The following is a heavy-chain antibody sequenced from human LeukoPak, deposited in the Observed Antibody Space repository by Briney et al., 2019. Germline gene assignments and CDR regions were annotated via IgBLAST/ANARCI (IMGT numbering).Heavy chain of an antibody. D-gene: IGHD2-15*01. CDR2: FDNRRDRQAAATT. V-gene: IGHV3-48*04. CDR1: GFHFSDYS. J-gene: IGHJ4*02. Sequence: GGSLRLPCAVPGFHFSDYSLNWLRQAAGKGRAWISYFDNRRDRQAAATTSYTDSVKARFNLSRDATKNYLFLQTISLTAEDKAVYYCARDDKWCFDCGGQGTLVAVSS. CDR3: ARDDKWCFDC.